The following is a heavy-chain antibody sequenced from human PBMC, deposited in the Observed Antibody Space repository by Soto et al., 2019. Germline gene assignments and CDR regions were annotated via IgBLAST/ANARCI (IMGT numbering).Heavy chain of an antibody. Sequence: GASVKVSCKASGYTFTSYGISWVRQAPGQGLEWMGWISAYNGNTNYAQKLQGRVTMTTDTSTSTAYMELRSLRSDDPAVYYCARESTADLRFFDWLLYDYYSYYGMDVGGKGTRVTVS. V-gene: IGHV1-18*01. CDR3: ARESTADLRFFDWLLYDYYSYYGMDV. CDR2: ISAYNGNT. J-gene: IGHJ6*04. CDR1: GYTFTSYG. D-gene: IGHD3-9*01.